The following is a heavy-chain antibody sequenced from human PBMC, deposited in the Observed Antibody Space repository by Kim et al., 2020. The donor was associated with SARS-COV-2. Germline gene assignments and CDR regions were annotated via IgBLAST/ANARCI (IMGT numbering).Heavy chain of an antibody. J-gene: IGHJ4*02. CDR2: INTNTGNP. CDR1: GYTFTSYA. CDR3: ARDSGYAGYSSGWYASRGSTDFDY. V-gene: IGHV7-4-1*02. Sequence: ASVKVSCKASGYTFTSYAMNWVRQAPGQGLEWMGWINTNTGNPTYAQGFTGRFVFSLDTSVSTAYLQISSLKAEDTAVYYCARDSGYAGYSSGWYASRGSTDFDYWGQGTLVTVSS. D-gene: IGHD6-19*01.